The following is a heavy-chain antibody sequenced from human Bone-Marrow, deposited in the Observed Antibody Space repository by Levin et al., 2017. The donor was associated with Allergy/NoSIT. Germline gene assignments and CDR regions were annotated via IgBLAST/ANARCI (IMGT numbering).Heavy chain of an antibody. J-gene: IGHJ5*02. CDR1: GFTFVSYA. CDR3: AKAFPWFDP. Sequence: GESLKISCAASGFTFVSYAMSWVRQAPGKGLDWVSAISGDGASTHYSDSVKGRFTIFRDNSKNTVYLQMNSLRAEDTAVYYCAKAFPWFDPWGQGTLVTVSS. D-gene: IGHD2/OR15-2a*01. V-gene: IGHV3-23*01. CDR2: ISGDGAST.